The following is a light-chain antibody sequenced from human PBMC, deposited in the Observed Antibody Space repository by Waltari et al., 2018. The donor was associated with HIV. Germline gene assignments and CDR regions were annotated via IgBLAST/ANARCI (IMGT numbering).Light chain of an antibody. CDR3: QQHSSWPLT. Sequence: EIVFTQSPATLSLSPGDRANLSCRASQSVSSYLAWYQQKPGQAPRLLIYDASNRATGIPARFIGSGSGTDFTLTISSLEPEDFAVYSCQQHSSWPLTFGGGTKVEIK. V-gene: IGKV3-11*01. CDR2: DAS. CDR1: QSVSSY. J-gene: IGKJ4*01.